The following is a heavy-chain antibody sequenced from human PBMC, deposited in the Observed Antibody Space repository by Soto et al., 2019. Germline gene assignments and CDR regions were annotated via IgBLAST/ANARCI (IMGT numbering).Heavy chain of an antibody. D-gene: IGHD2-15*01. CDR1: GGSISSAIYK. V-gene: IGHV4-39*01. J-gene: IGHJ4*02. CDR3: ARTRGFIDPFDY. Sequence: QLQLQESGPGLVKPSETLSLMCTVSGGSISSAIYKWGWIRQSPGKGLEWIGTAHYSGNTYYSPSLKSRVTISKDTSKNLLSLKLSSVTAADTAAYYCARTRGFIDPFDYWGQGTLVTVSS. CDR2: AHYSGNT.